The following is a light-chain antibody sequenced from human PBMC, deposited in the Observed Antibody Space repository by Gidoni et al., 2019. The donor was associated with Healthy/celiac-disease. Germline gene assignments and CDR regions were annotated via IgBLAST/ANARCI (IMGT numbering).Light chain of an antibody. J-gene: IGLJ2*01. V-gene: IGLV3-19*01. CDR2: GKN. CDR1: SLRSYY. Sequence: SSELTQDPAVSVALGQTVRITCQGDSLRSYYASWYQQKPGQAPVLVIYGKNNRPSGIPDRFSGSSSGNTASLTNTGAQAEDEADYYCNSRDSSGNHPVVFGGGTKLTVL. CDR3: NSRDSSGNHPVV.